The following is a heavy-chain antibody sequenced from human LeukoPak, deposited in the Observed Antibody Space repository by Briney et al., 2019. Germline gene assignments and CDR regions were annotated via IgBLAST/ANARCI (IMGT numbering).Heavy chain of an antibody. Sequence: PGGSLRLSCAASGFTFSSYAMHWVRQAPGKGLEWVAVISDGGSKKYYADSVKSRFTISRDNSKNTLYLQMNSLRAEDTAVYYCARDPNDPGGNSCYFDYWGQGTLVTVSS. CDR1: GFTFSSYA. V-gene: IGHV3-30-3*01. CDR2: ISDGGSKK. D-gene: IGHD4-23*01. J-gene: IGHJ4*02. CDR3: ARDPNDPGGNSCYFDY.